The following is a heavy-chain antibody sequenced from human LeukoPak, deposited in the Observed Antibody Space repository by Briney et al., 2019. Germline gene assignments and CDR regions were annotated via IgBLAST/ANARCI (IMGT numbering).Heavy chain of an antibody. D-gene: IGHD3-10*01. Sequence: TSGTLSLTCAVSGGSISSSNWWSWVRQPPGKGLEWIGYIYYSGSTNYNPSLKSRVTISVDTSKNQFSLKLSSVTAADTAVYYCARVRAGYYGSGSYFYYYYMDVWGKGTTVTVSS. CDR2: IYYSGST. CDR3: ARVRAGYYGSGSYFYYYYMDV. CDR1: GGSISSSNW. V-gene: IGHV4-4*02. J-gene: IGHJ6*03.